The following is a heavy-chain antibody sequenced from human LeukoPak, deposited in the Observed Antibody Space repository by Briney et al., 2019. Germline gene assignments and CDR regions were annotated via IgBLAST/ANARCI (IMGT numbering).Heavy chain of an antibody. CDR1: GGSISSSSYY. V-gene: IGHV4-39*02. CDR2: IYYSGST. J-gene: IGHJ4*02. D-gene: IGHD6-13*01. CDR3: AREGSAQYSSSWYFDY. Sequence: SETLSLTCTVSGGSISSSSYYWGWIRQPPGKGLEWNGSIYYSGSTYYNPSLKSRVTISVDTSKNQFSLKLSSVTAADTAVYYCAREGSAQYSSSWYFDYWGQGTLVTVSS.